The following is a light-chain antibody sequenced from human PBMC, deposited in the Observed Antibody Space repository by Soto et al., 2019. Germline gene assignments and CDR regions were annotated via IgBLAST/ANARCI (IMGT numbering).Light chain of an antibody. Sequence: DIQMTQSPSTLSASVGDRVTITCRASQSISTWLAWYQQKPGRPPNLLMYKTSTLESGVPSRFIGSGSGTEFTLTIGSLQPDDSATYYCQQYNSNSYTFGQGTKLEIK. CDR1: QSISTW. V-gene: IGKV1-5*03. J-gene: IGKJ2*01. CDR2: KTS. CDR3: QQYNSNSYT.